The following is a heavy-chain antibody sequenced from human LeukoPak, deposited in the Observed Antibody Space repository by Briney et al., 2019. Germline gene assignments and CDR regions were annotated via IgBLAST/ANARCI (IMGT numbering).Heavy chain of an antibody. CDR3: ARSGASSGWYGWFDP. D-gene: IGHD6-19*01. CDR1: GFTFSSYW. V-gene: IGHV3-7*01. CDR2: IKQDGSEK. J-gene: IGHJ5*02. Sequence: PGGSLRLSCAASGFTFSSYWMSWARQAPGKGLEWVANIKQDGSEKYYVDSVKGRFTISRDNAKNSLYLQMNSLRAEDTAVYYCARSGASSGWYGWFDPWGQGTLVTVSS.